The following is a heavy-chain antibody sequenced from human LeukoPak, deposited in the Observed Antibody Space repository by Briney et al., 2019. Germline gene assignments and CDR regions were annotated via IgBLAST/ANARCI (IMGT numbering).Heavy chain of an antibody. CDR1: GYTFTSYG. CDR3: ARDLYGSGSYYFGY. J-gene: IGHJ4*02. Sequence: ASVKVSCKASGYTFTSYGISWVRQAPGQGLEWMGWISAYNGNTNYAQKLQGRVTMTTDTSTSTAYMELRSLRSDDTAVYYCARDLYGSGSYYFGYWGQGTLVTVSS. V-gene: IGHV1-18*01. CDR2: ISAYNGNT. D-gene: IGHD3-10*01.